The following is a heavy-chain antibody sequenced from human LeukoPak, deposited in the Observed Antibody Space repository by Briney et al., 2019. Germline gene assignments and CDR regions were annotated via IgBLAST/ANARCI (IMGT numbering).Heavy chain of an antibody. CDR3: ARYYDILSGEFDY. V-gene: IGHV4-59*01. Sequence: SETLSLTCTVPGGSISSYYWSWIRQPPGKGLEWIGYIYYSGSTNYNPSLKSRVTISADTSKNQFSLKLSSVTAADTAVYYCARYYDILSGEFDYWGQGTLVTVSS. D-gene: IGHD3-9*01. CDR2: IYYSGST. J-gene: IGHJ4*02. CDR1: GGSISSYY.